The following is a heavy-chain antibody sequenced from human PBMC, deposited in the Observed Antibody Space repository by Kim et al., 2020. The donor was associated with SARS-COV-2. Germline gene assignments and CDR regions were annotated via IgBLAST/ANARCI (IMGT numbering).Heavy chain of an antibody. D-gene: IGHD5-12*01. J-gene: IGHJ4*02. CDR3: ARGARPWLAHSNTYFDY. CDR1: GGSFSGYY. V-gene: IGHV4-34*01. Sequence: SETLSLTCAVYGGSFSGYYWSWIRQPPGKGLEWIGEINHSGSTNYNPSLKSRVTISVDTSKNQFSLKLSSVTAADTAVYYCARGARPWLAHSNTYFDYWGQGTLVTVSS. CDR2: INHSGST.